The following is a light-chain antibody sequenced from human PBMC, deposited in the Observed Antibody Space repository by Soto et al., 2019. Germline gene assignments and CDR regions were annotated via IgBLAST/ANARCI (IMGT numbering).Light chain of an antibody. CDR2: GAS. Sequence: EIVLTQSPGTLSLSPGERATLSCWASQSVSRRYLAWYQQKPGQAPRLLIYGASTRANGIPARFSGSGSGTDLTLTISSLEPEDFAVYYCQPRSNWPTITFGQGTRLEIK. V-gene: IGKV3D-20*02. CDR1: QSVSRRY. CDR3: QPRSNWPTIT. J-gene: IGKJ5*01.